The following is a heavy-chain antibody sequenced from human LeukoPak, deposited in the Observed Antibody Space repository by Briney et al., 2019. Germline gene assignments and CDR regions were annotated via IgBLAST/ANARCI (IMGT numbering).Heavy chain of an antibody. CDR3: ARFHSGPSGWYVLWYFDL. CDR1: GGSVSSYY. V-gene: IGHV4-4*09. D-gene: IGHD6-19*01. J-gene: IGHJ2*01. Sequence: SETLSLTCTVSGGSVSSYYWSWIRQPPGKGLEWIGYIYNSENTNYNSSLKSRVTVSVDTSKNQFFLKLSSVTAADTAVYYCARFHSGPSGWYVLWYFDLWGRGTLVTVFS. CDR2: IYNSENT.